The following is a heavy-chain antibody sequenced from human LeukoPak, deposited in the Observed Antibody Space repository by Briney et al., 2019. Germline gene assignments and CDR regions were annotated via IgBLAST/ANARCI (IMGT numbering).Heavy chain of an antibody. J-gene: IGHJ4*02. CDR1: GYTFTGYY. CDR2: INPNSGGT. CDR3: ASHAAQGDYFDY. V-gene: IGHV1-2*02. Sequence: ASVKVSCKASGYTFTGYYMHWVRQAPGQGLEWMGWINPNSGGTNYAQKLQGRVTMTTDTSTSTAYMELRSLRSDDTAVYYCASHAAQGDYFDYWGQGTLVTVSS. D-gene: IGHD2-15*01.